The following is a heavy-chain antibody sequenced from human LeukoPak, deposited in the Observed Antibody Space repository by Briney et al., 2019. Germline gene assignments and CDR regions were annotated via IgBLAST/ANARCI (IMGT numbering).Heavy chain of an antibody. CDR2: IYYSGST. J-gene: IGHJ5*02. CDR1: GGSISSYY. Sequence: KPSETLSLTCTVSGGSISSYYRSWIRQPPGKGLEWIGYIYYSGSTNYNPSLKSRVTISVDTSKNQFSLKLSSVTAADTAVYYCARDVGNFNWFDPWGQGTLVTVSS. D-gene: IGHD4-23*01. CDR3: ARDVGNFNWFDP. V-gene: IGHV4-59*01.